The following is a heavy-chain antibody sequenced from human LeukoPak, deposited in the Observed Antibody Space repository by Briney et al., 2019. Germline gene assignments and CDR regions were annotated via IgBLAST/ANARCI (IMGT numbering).Heavy chain of an antibody. D-gene: IGHD3-9*01. CDR2: IIPNSGGT. V-gene: IGHV1-2*02. CDR1: GYTFTGYY. J-gene: IGHJ4*02. Sequence: ASVKVSCKASGYTFTGYYMHWVRQAPGQGLEWMGWIIPNSGGTNYAQKLQGRVTMTTDTSTSTAYMELRSLGSDETAVYYCARVGLLTGYYFFDYWGQGTLVTVSS. CDR3: ARVGLLTGYYFFDY.